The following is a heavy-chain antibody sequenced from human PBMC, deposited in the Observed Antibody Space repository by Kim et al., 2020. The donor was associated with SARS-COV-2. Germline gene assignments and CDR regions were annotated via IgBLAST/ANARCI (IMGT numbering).Heavy chain of an antibody. CDR3: ARVSITMIVVARPIDYGMDV. D-gene: IGHD3-22*01. CDR1: GYTFTSYA. Sequence: ASVKVSCKASGYTFTSYAMNWVRQAPGQGLEWMGWINTNTGNPTYAQGFTGRFVFSLDTSVSTAYLQISSLKAEDTAVYYCARVSITMIVVARPIDYGMDVWGQGTTVTVSS. J-gene: IGHJ6*02. V-gene: IGHV7-4-1*02. CDR2: INTNTGNP.